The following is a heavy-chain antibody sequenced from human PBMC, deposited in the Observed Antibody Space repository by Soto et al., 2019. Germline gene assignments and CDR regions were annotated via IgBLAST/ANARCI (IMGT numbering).Heavy chain of an antibody. J-gene: IGHJ3*01. D-gene: IGHD1-20*01. CDR3: ARDNWNTV. Sequence: EVQLVESGGGLVQPGGSLRLSCAASGFTFSNYWMHWFRKAPGKGLVWVSRIHSDGSSTFYADSVKGRFTISRDNAKKMVYLQMNSLRAEDTAVYYCARDNWNTVWGQGTMVTVSS. V-gene: IGHV3-74*01. CDR1: GFTFSNYW. CDR2: IHSDGSST.